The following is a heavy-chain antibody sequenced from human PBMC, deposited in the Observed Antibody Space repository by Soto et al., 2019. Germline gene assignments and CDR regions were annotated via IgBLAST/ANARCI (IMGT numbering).Heavy chain of an antibody. D-gene: IGHD3-22*01. CDR3: ATHYYDSSGPSGY. CDR1: GGTFSSYT. J-gene: IGHJ4*02. CDR2: IIPIHGIA. Sequence: QVQLVQSGAEVKKPGSSVKVSCKASGGTFSSYTISWVRQAPGQGLEWMGRIIPIHGIANYAQKVQGRVTITADKSTSTAYMELSSLRSEDTAVYYCATHYYDSSGPSGYWGQGTLVTVSS. V-gene: IGHV1-69*02.